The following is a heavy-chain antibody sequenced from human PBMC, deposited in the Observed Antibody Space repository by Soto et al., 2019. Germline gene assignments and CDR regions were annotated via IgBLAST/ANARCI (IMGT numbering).Heavy chain of an antibody. D-gene: IGHD2-15*01. J-gene: IGHJ5*02. CDR2: IDLGGTK. Sequence: PSETLSLTCTVSAVSIGGNFHYWGWIRQPPGKGLEWIGNIDLGGTKYYSPSLKSRLTMSLDTSKKLLSLELTSVTATDTAVYYCALYQRGHSGGSQFHPWGQGTLVTVSS. V-gene: IGHV4-39*02. CDR3: ALYQRGHSGGSQFHP. CDR1: AVSIGGNFHY.